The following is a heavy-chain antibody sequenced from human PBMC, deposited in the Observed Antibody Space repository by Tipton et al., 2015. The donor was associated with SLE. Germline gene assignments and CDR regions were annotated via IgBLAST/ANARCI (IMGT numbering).Heavy chain of an antibody. D-gene: IGHD5-12*01. J-gene: IGHJ4*02. CDR3: VRLELAATKADY. Sequence: TLSLTCTVSGVSISNYYWSWIRQPPGKGLEWIGYIYTIGRTNYNPSLKSRLTLSLDTSKNELSLELNSVTAADTAVYYCVRLELAATKADYWGQGTLVTVSS. CDR2: IYTIGRT. CDR1: GVSISNYY. V-gene: IGHV4-4*08.